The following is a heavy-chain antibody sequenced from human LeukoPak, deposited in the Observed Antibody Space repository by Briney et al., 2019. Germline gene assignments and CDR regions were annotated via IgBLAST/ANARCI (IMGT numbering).Heavy chain of an antibody. J-gene: IGHJ5*02. V-gene: IGHV1-46*01. D-gene: IGHD3-10*01. Sequence: ASVKVSCKASGYTFTSYQVHWVRQAPGQGLEWMGIINPSGGSTSYAQRFQGRVTMTRDMSTSTVYMELSSLRSEDTAVYYCARDHWSHYYGSGGENYFDPWGQGTLVTVSS. CDR2: INPSGGST. CDR1: GYTFTSYQ. CDR3: ARDHWSHYYGSGGENYFDP.